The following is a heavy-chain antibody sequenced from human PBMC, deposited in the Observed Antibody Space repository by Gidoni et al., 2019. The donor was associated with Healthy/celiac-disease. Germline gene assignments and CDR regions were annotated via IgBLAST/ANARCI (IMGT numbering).Heavy chain of an antibody. D-gene: IGHD3-22*01. Sequence: QVQLVESGGGLVKPGGSLRLSCAASGFTFSDYYMSWIRQAPGKGLECVSYISSSGSTIYYADSVKARFTISRDNAKNSLYLQMNSLRAEDTAVYYCARDTYYYDSSGYWPEYYFDYWGQGTLVTVSS. CDR1: GFTFSDYY. CDR3: ARDTYYYDSSGYWPEYYFDY. CDR2: ISSSGSTI. J-gene: IGHJ4*02. V-gene: IGHV3-11*01.